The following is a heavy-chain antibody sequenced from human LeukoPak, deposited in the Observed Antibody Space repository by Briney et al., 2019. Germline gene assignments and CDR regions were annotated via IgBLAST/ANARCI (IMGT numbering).Heavy chain of an antibody. D-gene: IGHD1-26*01. CDR2: ISSSSSTI. CDR1: GFTFSSYE. Sequence: PGGSLRLSCAASGFTFSSYEMNWVRQAPGKGLEWVSYISSSSSTIYYADSVKGRFTISRDNAKNSLYLQMNSLRAEDTAVYYCARAHKIRAWEVYMDVWGKGTTVTVSS. J-gene: IGHJ6*03. V-gene: IGHV3-48*01. CDR3: ARAHKIRAWEVYMDV.